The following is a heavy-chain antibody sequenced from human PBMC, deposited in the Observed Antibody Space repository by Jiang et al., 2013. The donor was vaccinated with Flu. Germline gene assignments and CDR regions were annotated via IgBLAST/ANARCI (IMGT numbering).Heavy chain of an antibody. V-gene: IGHV3-11*06. CDR1: DYL. Sequence: DYLHELDPPGSRKGLEWVSYISSSSSYTNYADSVKGRFTISRDNAKNSLYLQMNSLRAEDTAVYYCARIGPSYCSGGSCYSYYYYGMDVWGQGTTVTVSS. CDR2: ISSSSSYT. J-gene: IGHJ6*02. D-gene: IGHD2-15*01. CDR3: ARIGPSYCSGGSCYSYYYYGMDV.